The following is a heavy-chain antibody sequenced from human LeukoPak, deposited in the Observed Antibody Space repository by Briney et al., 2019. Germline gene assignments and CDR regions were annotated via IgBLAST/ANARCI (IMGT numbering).Heavy chain of an antibody. Sequence: GGSLRLSCVASGFTFSSYAMRWVRQAPGKGLEWVSSIGSGGGGTYYADSVKGRFTISRDNSKNTLYLQMNSLRAEDTAVYYCAKRPLSSTGNYYYMDVWGKGTTVTVSS. D-gene: IGHD2-2*01. CDR1: GFTFSSYA. V-gene: IGHV3-23*01. CDR2: IGSGGGGT. CDR3: AKRPLSSTGNYYYMDV. J-gene: IGHJ6*03.